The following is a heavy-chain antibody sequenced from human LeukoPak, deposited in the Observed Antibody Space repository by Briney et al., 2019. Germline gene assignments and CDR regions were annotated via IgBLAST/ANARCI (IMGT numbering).Heavy chain of an antibody. J-gene: IGHJ4*02. CDR3: ARGGYYDSSGNFDY. CDR2: TYYRSKWYN. V-gene: IGHV6-1*01. Sequence: SQTLSLTCAISGDGVSSNSAAWNWIRQSPSRGLEWLGRTYYRSKWYNDYAVSVKSRITINPDTSKNQFSLQLNSVTPEDTAVYYCARGGYYDSSGNFDYWGQGTLVTVSS. D-gene: IGHD3-22*01. CDR1: GDGVSSNSAA.